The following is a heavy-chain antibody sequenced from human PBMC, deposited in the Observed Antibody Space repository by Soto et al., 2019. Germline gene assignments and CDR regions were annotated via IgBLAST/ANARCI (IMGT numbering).Heavy chain of an antibody. CDR3: AKVTFLIFGGAIDATDN. CDR2: ISGSGGST. V-gene: IGHV3-23*01. D-gene: IGHD3-3*01. Sequence: GGSLRLSCAASGFTFSSYAMSWVRQAPGKGLEWVSAISGSGGSTYYADSVKGRFTISRDNSKNTLYLQMNSLRAEDTAASYCAKVTFLIFGGAIDATDNWGQGTLVTVSS. J-gene: IGHJ4*02. CDR1: GFTFSSYA.